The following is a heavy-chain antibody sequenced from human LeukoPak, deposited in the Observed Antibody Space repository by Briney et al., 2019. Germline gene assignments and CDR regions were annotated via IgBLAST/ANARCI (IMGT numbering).Heavy chain of an antibody. D-gene: IGHD1-26*01. CDR3: ARKARVGATSFYHWAYKDHDAFDI. J-gene: IGHJ3*02. CDR1: GGSISSYY. CDR2: IYYSGST. V-gene: IGHV4-59*01. Sequence: PSETLSLTCTVSGGSISSYYWSWIRQPPGKGLEWIGYIYYSGSTNYNPSLKSRVTISVDTSKNQFSLKLSSVTAADTAVYYCARKARVGATSFYHWAYKDHDAFDIWGQGTMVTVSS.